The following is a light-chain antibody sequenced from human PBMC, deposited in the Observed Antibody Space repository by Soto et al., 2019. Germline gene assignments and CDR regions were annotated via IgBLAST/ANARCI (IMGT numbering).Light chain of an antibody. J-gene: IGLJ2*01. V-gene: IGLV3-21*02. CDR2: DDS. Sequence: SYELTQPPSVSVAPGQTATFICGGDNIGYKTVHWYQQRPGQAPVLVVYDDSDRPSGIPERFSGSISGNTATLTINRVEAGDEADYYCQVWDSGSDLFGGGTQLTVL. CDR1: NIGYKT. CDR3: QVWDSGSDL.